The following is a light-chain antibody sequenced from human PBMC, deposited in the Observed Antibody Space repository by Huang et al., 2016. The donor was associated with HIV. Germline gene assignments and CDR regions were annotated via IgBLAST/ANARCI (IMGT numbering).Light chain of an antibody. CDR1: QSISTY. Sequence: DIQMTQSPSPLSASVGDRVTITCRASQSISTYLNWYQQKPGKAPKLLIYAASTLQSGVPSRFSGSGSGTDFTLTISSLQPEDVATYYCQQTYSTLTFGPGTKVDIK. CDR2: AAS. J-gene: IGKJ3*01. CDR3: QQTYSTLT. V-gene: IGKV1-39*01.